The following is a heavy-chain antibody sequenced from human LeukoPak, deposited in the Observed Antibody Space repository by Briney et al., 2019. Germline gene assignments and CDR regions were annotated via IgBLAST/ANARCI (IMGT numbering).Heavy chain of an antibody. CDR3: ARGDSSGYRTLDY. V-gene: IGHV3-30*03. D-gene: IGHD3-22*01. J-gene: IGHJ4*02. Sequence: GGSLRLSCAASGFTFSSYGMHWVRQAPGKGLEWVAVISYDGGNKYYADSVKGRFTISRDNSKNTLYLQMNSLRAEDTAVYYCARGDSSGYRTLDYWGQGTLVTASS. CDR2: ISYDGGNK. CDR1: GFTFSSYG.